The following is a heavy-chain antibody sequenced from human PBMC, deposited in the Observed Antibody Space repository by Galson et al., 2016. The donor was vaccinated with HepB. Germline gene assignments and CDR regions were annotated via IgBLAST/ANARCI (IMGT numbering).Heavy chain of an antibody. V-gene: IGHV3-23*01. Sequence: SLRLSCAASGFTFRTYSMHWVRQAPVRGLEWVSGIGGSGTSALYAGSVKGRFTVSRDNSKNTLYLQMNSLRAGDSAVYYCAKDREWELPALFDSWGQGARVTVSS. D-gene: IGHD4-23*01. CDR2: IGGSGTSA. J-gene: IGHJ4*02. CDR3: AKDREWELPALFDS. CDR1: GFTFRTYS.